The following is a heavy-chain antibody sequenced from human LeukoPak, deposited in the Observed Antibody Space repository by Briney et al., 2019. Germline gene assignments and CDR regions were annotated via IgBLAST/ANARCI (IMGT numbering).Heavy chain of an antibody. J-gene: IGHJ4*02. V-gene: IGHV4-38-2*02. CDR3: AGQYTAYDAFDF. CDR1: GYSITRNYY. Sequence: SETLSLTCTVSGYSITRNYYWGWIRQPPGQGLEWIASISHGASTYYNPSLQSRVTMSVDTSKNQFSLKLSSVTAADTAVYYCAGQYTAYDAFDFRGQGTPVTVSS. D-gene: IGHD5-12*01. CDR2: ISHGAST.